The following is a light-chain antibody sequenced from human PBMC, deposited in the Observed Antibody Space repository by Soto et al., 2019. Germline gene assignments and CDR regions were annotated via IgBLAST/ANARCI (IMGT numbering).Light chain of an antibody. Sequence: DIQMTQSPSTLSASVGDRVAITCLASPSNSSWLAWYQQKPGKAPKLLIYKASSLESGVPSRFSGSGSGTEFTLTISSLQPDDFATYYCQHYNSYSEAFGQGTKVDIK. CDR2: KAS. J-gene: IGKJ1*01. CDR1: PSNSSW. V-gene: IGKV1-5*03. CDR3: QHYNSYSEA.